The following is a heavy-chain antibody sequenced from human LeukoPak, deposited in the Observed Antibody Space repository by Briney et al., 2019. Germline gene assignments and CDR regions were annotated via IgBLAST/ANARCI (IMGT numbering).Heavy chain of an antibody. J-gene: IGHJ5*02. CDR1: GYTFTTYG. V-gene: IGHV1-18*01. CDR2: ISAYNGNT. CDR3: ARETSIAVAAGGSWFDP. D-gene: IGHD6-19*01. Sequence: GASVKVSCKASGYTFTTYGISWVRQAPGQGLEWMGWISAYNGNTNYAQKLQGRVTMTTDTSTSTAYMELRSLRSDDTAVYYCARETSIAVAAGGSWFDPWGQGTLVTVSS.